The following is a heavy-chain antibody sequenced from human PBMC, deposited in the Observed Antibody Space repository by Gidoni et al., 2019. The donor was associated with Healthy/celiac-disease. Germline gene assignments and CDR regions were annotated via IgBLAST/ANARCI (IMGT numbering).Heavy chain of an antibody. V-gene: IGHV3-30-3*01. CDR2: ISYDGSNK. CDR3: ASHYYDSSGYYRYY. Sequence: QVQLVESGGGVVQPGRSLRLSCAASGFTFSSYAMHWVRQASGKGLEWVAVISYDGSNKSYADSVKGRFTIARDNSKNTLYLQMNSLRAEDTAVYYCASHYYDSSGYYRYYWGQGTLVTVSS. D-gene: IGHD3-22*01. J-gene: IGHJ4*02. CDR1: GFTFSSYA.